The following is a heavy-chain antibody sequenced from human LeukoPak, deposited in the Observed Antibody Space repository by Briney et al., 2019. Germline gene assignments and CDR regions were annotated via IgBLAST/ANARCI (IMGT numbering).Heavy chain of an antibody. D-gene: IGHD3-22*01. Sequence: ASVKVSCKASGYTFTSYYIHWVRQAPGQGLEWMGWINPNSGGTNYAQKFQGRVTMTRDTSISTAYMELSRLRSDDTAVYYCARVGYANYYDSSGYYPDYWGQGTLVTVSS. CDR1: GYTFTSYY. J-gene: IGHJ4*02. CDR2: INPNSGGT. CDR3: ARVGYANYYDSSGYYPDY. V-gene: IGHV1-2*02.